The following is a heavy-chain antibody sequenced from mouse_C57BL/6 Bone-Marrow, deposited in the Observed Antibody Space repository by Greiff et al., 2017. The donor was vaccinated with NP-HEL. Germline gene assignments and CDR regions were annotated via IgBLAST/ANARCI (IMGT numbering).Heavy chain of an antibody. V-gene: IGHV1-26*01. J-gene: IGHJ1*03. CDR1: GYTFTDYY. D-gene: IGHD2-3*01. Sequence: EVQLQQSGPELVKPGASVKISCKASGYTFTDYYMNWVKQSHGKSLEWIGDINPNNGGTSYNQKFKGKATLTVDKSSSTAYMELRSLTSEDSAVYYCARVYDGLPPWYFDVWGTGTTVTVSS. CDR3: ARVYDGLPPWYFDV. CDR2: INPNNGGT.